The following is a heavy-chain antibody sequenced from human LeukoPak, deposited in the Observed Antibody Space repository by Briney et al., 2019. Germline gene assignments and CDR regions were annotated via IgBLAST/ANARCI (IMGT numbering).Heavy chain of an antibody. J-gene: IGHJ1*01. CDR1: RFTFSNHY. CDR3: AKVRTGWLRFEYFQH. Sequence: GGSLKLSCVASRFTFSNHYMSWVRQAPGKGLEWVATIKPDGSETFYVDSAKGRFTVSRDNAKNSLYLQMSSLRAEDTAVYYCAKVRTGWLRFEYFQHWGQGTLVTVSS. V-gene: IGHV3-7*01. CDR2: IKPDGSET. D-gene: IGHD5-12*01.